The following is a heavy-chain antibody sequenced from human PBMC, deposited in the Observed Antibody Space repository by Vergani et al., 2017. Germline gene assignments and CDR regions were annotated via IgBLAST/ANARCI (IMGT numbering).Heavy chain of an antibody. CDR3: ARVAGYQLLYGYYFDY. J-gene: IGHJ4*02. D-gene: IGHD2-2*02. V-gene: IGHV1-2*02. CDR2: INPNSGGT. CDR1: GYTFTGYY. Sequence: QVQLVQSGAEVKKPGASVKVSCKSSGYTFTGYYMHWVRQAPGQGLEWMGWINPNSGGTNYAQKFQGRVTMTRDTSISTAYMELRRLRSDDTAVYYCARVAGYQLLYGYYFDYWGQGTLVTVSS.